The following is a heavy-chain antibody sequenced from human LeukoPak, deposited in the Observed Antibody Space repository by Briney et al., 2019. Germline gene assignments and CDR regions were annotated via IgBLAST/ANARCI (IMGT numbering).Heavy chain of an antibody. CDR3: AKAWDYGDRGEIDY. D-gene: IGHD4-17*01. CDR1: GYTFINYA. CDR2: VSPYNGDT. Sequence: ASVKVSYTASGYTFINYAIHWVRQAPGQGLEWMGWVSPYNGDTKYAQNHQGRVTMTTDTSTTTAHMELRSLTSDDTAVYYCAKAWDYGDRGEIDYRGQGTLVTVSS. J-gene: IGHJ4*02. V-gene: IGHV1-18*01.